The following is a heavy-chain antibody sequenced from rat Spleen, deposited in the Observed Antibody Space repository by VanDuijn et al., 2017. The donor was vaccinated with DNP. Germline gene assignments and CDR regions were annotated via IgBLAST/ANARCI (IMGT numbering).Heavy chain of an antibody. CDR2: ISFDVGIT. Sequence: EVQLVESGGGLVQPGRSLKLSCAASGFTFSDYYMAWVRQAPTRGLELVAYISFDVGITYYGDSVKGRFTISRDNAKNTLYLQMNSLTSEDMATYYCARPHYYSSGGFAYWGQGTLVTVSS. J-gene: IGHJ3*01. CDR3: ARPHYYSSGGFAY. CDR1: GFTFSDYY. V-gene: IGHV5-22*01. D-gene: IGHD1-1*01.